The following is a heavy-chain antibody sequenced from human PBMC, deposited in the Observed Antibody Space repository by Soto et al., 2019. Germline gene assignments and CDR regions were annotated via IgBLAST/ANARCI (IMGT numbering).Heavy chain of an antibody. V-gene: IGHV4-59*12. CDR1: GGSISSYY. Sequence: SETLSLTCTVSGGSISSYYWSWIRQPPGRGLEWIGYIYNSGKTNYNPSLKSRVTISVDNSKNTLYLQMNSLRADDTAVYYCARDMAGGTYNYYYGMDVWGQGTTVTVSS. CDR2: IYNSGKT. D-gene: IGHD1-26*01. J-gene: IGHJ6*02. CDR3: ARDMAGGTYNYYYGMDV.